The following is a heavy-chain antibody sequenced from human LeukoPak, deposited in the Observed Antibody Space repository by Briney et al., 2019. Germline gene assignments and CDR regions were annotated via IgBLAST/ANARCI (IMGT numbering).Heavy chain of an antibody. D-gene: IGHD3-22*01. V-gene: IGHV3-30*02. Sequence: GGSLRLSCAASGFTFSSYGMHWVRQAPGKGLEWVVFIRYDGSNKYYADSVKGRFTISRDNSKNTLYLQMNSLRAEDTAVYYCAKAKYYYDSSGPFDYWGQGTLVTVSS. J-gene: IGHJ4*02. CDR1: GFTFSSYG. CDR3: AKAKYYYDSSGPFDY. CDR2: IRYDGSNK.